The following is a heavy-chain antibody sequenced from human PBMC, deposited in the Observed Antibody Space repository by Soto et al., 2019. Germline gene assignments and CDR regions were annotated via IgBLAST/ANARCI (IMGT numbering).Heavy chain of an antibody. CDR3: ARHRSRQFGNNYYYYGMDV. Sequence: GESLKISCKGSGYSFTSYWIGWVRQMPGKGLEWMGIIYPGDSDTRYSPSFQGQVTISADKSISTAYLQWSSLKASDTAMYYCARHRSRQFGNNYYYYGMDVWGQGTTVTVSS. D-gene: IGHD3-10*01. CDR1: GYSFTSYW. V-gene: IGHV5-51*01. J-gene: IGHJ6*02. CDR2: IYPGDSDT.